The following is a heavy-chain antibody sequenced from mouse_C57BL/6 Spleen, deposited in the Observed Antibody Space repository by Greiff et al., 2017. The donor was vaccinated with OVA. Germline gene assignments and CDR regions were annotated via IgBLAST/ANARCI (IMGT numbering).Heavy chain of an antibody. CDR1: GYSITSGYY. J-gene: IGHJ3*01. V-gene: IGHV3-6*01. CDR3: ARATVEFAY. D-gene: IGHD1-1*01. Sequence: VQLQQSGPGLVKPSPSLSLSCSVTGYSITSGYYWNWIRQLPGNKLECMGYISYDGGNNYNPSLKNRIAITRDTSKNQFFLKLNSVTTEDKATYYCARATVEFAYWGQGTLVTVSA. CDR2: ISYDGGN.